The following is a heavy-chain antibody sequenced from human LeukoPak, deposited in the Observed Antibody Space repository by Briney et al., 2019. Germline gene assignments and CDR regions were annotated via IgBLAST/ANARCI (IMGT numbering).Heavy chain of an antibody. CDR1: GFTFSSYA. CDR3: ARNENSGWGYFDY. V-gene: IGHV3-23*01. J-gene: IGHJ4*02. CDR2: ISGSGGST. Sequence: GGSLSLSCAASGFTFSSYAMSWVRQAPGKGLEWVSAISGSGGSTYYADSVKGRFTISRDNSKNTLYLQMNSLRAEDTAVYYCARNENSGWGYFDYWGQGTLVTVSS. D-gene: IGHD5-12*01.